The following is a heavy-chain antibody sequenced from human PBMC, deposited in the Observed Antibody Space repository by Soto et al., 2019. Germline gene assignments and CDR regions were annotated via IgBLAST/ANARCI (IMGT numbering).Heavy chain of an antibody. CDR2: INFYTGDA. CDR1: GYTFTAYY. V-gene: IGHV1-2*02. CDR3: ARGSTTVTPLGDY. D-gene: IGHD4-17*01. J-gene: IGHJ4*02. Sequence: QVQLVQSGAEVKKPGASVQVSCKASGYTFTAYYIHWVRQAPGAGLEWMAWINFYTGDAGLAPEFQGRVTVTRDTSNNTVYMDLSGLRSDDTALYYCARGSTTVTPLGDYWGQGTLVSVSS.